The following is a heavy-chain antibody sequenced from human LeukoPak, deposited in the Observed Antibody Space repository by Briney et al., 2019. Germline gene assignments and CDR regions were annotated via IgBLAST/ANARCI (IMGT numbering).Heavy chain of an antibody. J-gene: IGHJ3*02. CDR3: AREGSVNAFNI. CDR1: GGSMSSYY. V-gene: IGHV4-59*01. CDR2: IYYSGTT. Sequence: KPSETLSLTXTVSGGSMSSYYWSWIRQPPGKGLEWIGYIYYSGTTNYNPSLKSRVTISVDTSKNQFSLKLSSVTAADTAVYYCAREGSVNAFNIWGQGTMVTVSS.